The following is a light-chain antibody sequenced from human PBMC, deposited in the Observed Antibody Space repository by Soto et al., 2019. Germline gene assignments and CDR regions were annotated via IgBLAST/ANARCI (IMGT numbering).Light chain of an antibody. CDR3: QAYDYSLTASV. J-gene: IGLJ3*02. CDR1: TSHLGAGYD. CDR2: GNR. Sequence: QSVLTQPPSVSGAPGQRVTLSCTGNTSHLGAGYDVHWYQQLPGAAPKLVIFGNRNRPSGVPERFSGSKSGTSASLAITGLQAEDEADYYCQAYDYSLTASVFGGGTKVTVL. V-gene: IGLV1-40*01.